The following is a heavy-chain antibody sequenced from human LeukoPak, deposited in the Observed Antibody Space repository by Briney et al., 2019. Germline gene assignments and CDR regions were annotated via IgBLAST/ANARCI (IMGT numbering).Heavy chain of an antibody. D-gene: IGHD3-3*01. CDR2: IYYSGST. V-gene: IGHV4-59*12. CDR1: GGSISNYY. J-gene: IGHJ6*02. CDR3: ARVTLRFLEWLGSTTGSSYGMDV. Sequence: SETLSLTCTVSGGSISNYYWSWIRQPPGKGLEWIGYIYYSGSTYYNPSLKSRVTISVDTSKNQFSLKLSSVTAADTAVYYCARVTLRFLEWLGSTTGSSYGMDVWGQGTTVTVSS.